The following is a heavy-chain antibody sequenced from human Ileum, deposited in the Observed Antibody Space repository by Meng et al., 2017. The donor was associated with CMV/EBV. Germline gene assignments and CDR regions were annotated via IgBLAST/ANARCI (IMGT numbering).Heavy chain of an antibody. CDR2: ISSSSSYT. J-gene: IGHJ4*02. D-gene: IGHD3-16*01. CDR1: GFTFSDYY. V-gene: IGHV3-11*06. CDR3: ARESRLGGYYFDY. Sequence: VQLVESGGGLVKPGGSLRLSFAASGFTFSDYYMSWIRQAPGKGLEWVSYISSSSSYTNYADSVKGRFTISRDNAKNSLYLQMNSLRAEDTAVYYCARESRLGGYYFDYWGQGTLVTVSS.